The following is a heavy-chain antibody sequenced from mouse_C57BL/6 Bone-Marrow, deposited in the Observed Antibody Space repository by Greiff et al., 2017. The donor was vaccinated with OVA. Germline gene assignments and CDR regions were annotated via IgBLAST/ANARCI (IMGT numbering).Heavy chain of an antibody. CDR3: TRRNYYGSSFRWFAY. J-gene: IGHJ3*01. D-gene: IGHD1-1*01. V-gene: IGHV1-5*01. CDR1: GYTFTSYW. CDR2: IYPGNSDT. Sequence: VQLQQSGPVLARPGASVKMSCKTSGYTFTSYWMHWVKQRPGQGLEWIGAIYPGNSDTSYNQKFKGKAKLTAVTSASTAYMELSSLTNEDSAVYYCTRRNYYGSSFRWFAYWGQGTLVTVSA.